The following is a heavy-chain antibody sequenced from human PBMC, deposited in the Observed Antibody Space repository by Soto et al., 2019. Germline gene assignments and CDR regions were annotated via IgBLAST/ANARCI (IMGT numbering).Heavy chain of an antibody. CDR2: INHNSGDT. J-gene: IGHJ3*02. V-gene: IGHV1-2*02. CDR1: VYSFTCYY. CDR3: ARGFYYDSGYWAAFDI. Sequence: XSVKVSCKASVYSFTCYYMHWVRQAPGQGLEWMGWINHNSGDTNYAQKFQGRVIMTRDTSISTAYMELSGLRSDDTAVYYCARGFYYDSGYWAAFDIWGQGTMVTVSS. D-gene: IGHD3-22*01.